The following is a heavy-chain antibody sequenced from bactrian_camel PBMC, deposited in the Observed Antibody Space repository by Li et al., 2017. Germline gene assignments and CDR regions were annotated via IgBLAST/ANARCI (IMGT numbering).Heavy chain of an antibody. V-gene: IGHV3S63*01. J-gene: IGHJ4*01. Sequence: HVQLVESGGGSVQAGESLRLSCTASGFTFDDSEVGWYREAPGKEREGVTAMYSGGGHFYYADSVKGRFTISQDTAENTVYLQMNSLTPEDTGIYSCATTSQVYGCSGWDTMMEFGYWGQGTQVTVS. CDR2: MYSGGGHF. D-gene: IGHD2*01. CDR3: ATTSQVYGCSGWDTMMEFGY. CDR1: GFTFDDSE.